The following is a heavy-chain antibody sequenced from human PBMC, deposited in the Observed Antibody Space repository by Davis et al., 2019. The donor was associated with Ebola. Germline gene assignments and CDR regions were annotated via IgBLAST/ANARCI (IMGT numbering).Heavy chain of an antibody. Sequence: PSETLSLTCTVSGVSISSHYWSWIRQPPGKGLEWIGYIYYSGSTNYNPSLKSRVTISVDTSKNQFSLKLSSVTAADTAVYYCARGRAALPYYYYMDVWGKGTTVTVSS. CDR2: IYYSGST. CDR3: ARGRAALPYYYYMDV. D-gene: IGHD6-6*01. CDR1: GVSISSHY. J-gene: IGHJ6*03. V-gene: IGHV4-59*11.